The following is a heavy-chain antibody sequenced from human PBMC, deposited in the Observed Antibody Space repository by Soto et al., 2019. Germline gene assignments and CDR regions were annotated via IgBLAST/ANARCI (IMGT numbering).Heavy chain of an antibody. CDR3: ASAGYCGTGCYSYFDY. CDR2: IKPDGSAT. Sequence: EVQLVESGGGLVQPGGSLRLSCAVSGFTFGSYWMNWVRLIPGKGLEWVAYIKPDGSATYYVDSVKGRFTISRDNAKNSVYLQMNSLSVEDTSVYYCASAGYCGTGCYSYFDYWGQGTLVTVSS. J-gene: IGHJ4*02. CDR1: GFTFGSYW. D-gene: IGHD2-21*02. V-gene: IGHV3-7*01.